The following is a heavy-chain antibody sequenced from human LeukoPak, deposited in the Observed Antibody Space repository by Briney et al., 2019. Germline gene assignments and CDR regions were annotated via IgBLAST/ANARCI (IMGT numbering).Heavy chain of an antibody. CDR3: AKVGSGWYSGAFDI. CDR2: ISWNSGSI. Sequence: GGSLRLSCAASGFTFDDYAMHWVRQAPGKGLEWVSGISWNSGSIGYADSVKGRFTISRDNAKNSLYLQMNSLRAEDTALYYCAKVGSGWYSGAFDIWGQGTMVTVSS. J-gene: IGHJ3*02. D-gene: IGHD6-19*01. CDR1: GFTFDDYA. V-gene: IGHV3-9*01.